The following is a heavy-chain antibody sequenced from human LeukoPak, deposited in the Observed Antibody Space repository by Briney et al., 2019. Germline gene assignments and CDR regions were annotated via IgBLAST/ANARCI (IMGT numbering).Heavy chain of an antibody. CDR2: IYYSGST. V-gene: IGHV4-59*01. D-gene: IGHD5-18*01. CDR1: GGSISSYY. Sequence: SETLSLTCTVSGGSISSYYWSWIRQPPGKGLEWIGYIYYSGSTNYNPSLKGRVTISVDTSKNQFSLKLSSVTAADTAVYYCARGSPLQLWLREYYFGYWGQGTLVTVSS. CDR3: ARGSPLQLWLREYYFGY. J-gene: IGHJ4*02.